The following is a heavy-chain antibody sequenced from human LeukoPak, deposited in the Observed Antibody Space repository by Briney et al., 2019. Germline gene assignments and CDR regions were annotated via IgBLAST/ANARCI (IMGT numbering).Heavy chain of an antibody. J-gene: IGHJ6*03. Sequence: PGGSLRLSCAASGFTFSSYWMHWVRQAPGKGLVWVSRINSDGSSTSYADSVKGRFTISRDNAKNTLYLQMNSLRAEDTAVYYCARVNVSYYMDVWGKGTTVTISS. V-gene: IGHV3-74*01. CDR1: GFTFSSYW. CDR2: INSDGSST. CDR3: ARVNVSYYMDV.